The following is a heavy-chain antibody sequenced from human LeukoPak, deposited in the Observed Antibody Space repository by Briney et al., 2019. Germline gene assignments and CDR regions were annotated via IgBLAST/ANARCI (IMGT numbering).Heavy chain of an antibody. V-gene: IGHV3-9*01. J-gene: IGHJ6*02. Sequence: SLRLSCAASGFTFDDYAMHWVRQAPGKGLEWVSGISWNSGSIGYADSVKGRFTISRDNAKNSLYLQMNSLRAEDTAFYYCAKDFARYYYDSSGYYDPRGDYYYGMDVWGQGTTVTVSS. CDR2: ISWNSGSI. CDR3: AKDFARYYYDSSGYYDPRGDYYYGMDV. D-gene: IGHD3-22*01. CDR1: GFTFDDYA.